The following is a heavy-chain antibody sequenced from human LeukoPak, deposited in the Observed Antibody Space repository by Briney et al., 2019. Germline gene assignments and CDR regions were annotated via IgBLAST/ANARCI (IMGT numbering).Heavy chain of an antibody. CDR2: ISSNGGST. J-gene: IGHJ4*02. V-gene: IGHV3-64*01. CDR3: ASPGAYY. CDR1: GFTFSSYA. Sequence: GGSLRLSCAASGFTFSSYAMHWVRQAPGKGLEYVSAISSNGGSTYYANSVKGRFTISRDNSQNTLYLQMGSLRAEDMAVYYCASPGAYYWGQGTLVTVSS.